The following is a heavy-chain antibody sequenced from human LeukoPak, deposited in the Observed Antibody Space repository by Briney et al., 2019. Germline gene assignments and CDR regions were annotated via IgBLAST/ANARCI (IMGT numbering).Heavy chain of an antibody. CDR2: INPNSGGT. Sequence: ASVKVSCKASGYTFTGYYMHWVRQAPGQGLEWMGRINPNSGGTNYAQKFQGRVTMTRDTSISTAYMELSRLRSDDTAVYYCARDFPQRYYYGSGSYYPKYYFDYWGQGTLVTVSS. J-gene: IGHJ4*02. D-gene: IGHD3-10*01. V-gene: IGHV1-2*06. CDR3: ARDFPQRYYYGSGSYYPKYYFDY. CDR1: GYTFTGYY.